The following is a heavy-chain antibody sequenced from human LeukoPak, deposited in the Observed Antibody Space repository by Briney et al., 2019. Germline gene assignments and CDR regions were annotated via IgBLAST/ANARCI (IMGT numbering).Heavy chain of an antibody. CDR1: GFTFSSFA. CDR3: SSSGSYLVGAFDI. Sequence: PGGSLRLSCAASGFTFSSFAMSWVRQAPGKGLEWASAISGSGGSTYYADSVKGRFTISRDNSKNTVFLQMNSLRAEDTAVYYCSSSGSYLVGAFDIWGQGTRVTVSS. V-gene: IGHV3-23*01. D-gene: IGHD1-26*01. CDR2: ISGSGGST. J-gene: IGHJ3*02.